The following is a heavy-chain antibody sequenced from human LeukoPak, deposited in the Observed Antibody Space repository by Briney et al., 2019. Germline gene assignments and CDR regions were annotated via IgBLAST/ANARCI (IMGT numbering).Heavy chain of an antibody. D-gene: IGHD3-10*01. Sequence: GGSLRLSRAASGFTFSSFWMNWVRQAPGKGLEWVSYISSSSTTIYYADSVKGRFTISRDNAKNSLYLQMNSLRAEDTAVHYCVRDEPITMVRGVIDYWGQGTLVTVSS. CDR3: VRDEPITMVRGVIDY. J-gene: IGHJ4*02. V-gene: IGHV3-48*04. CDR1: GFTFSSFW. CDR2: ISSSSTTI.